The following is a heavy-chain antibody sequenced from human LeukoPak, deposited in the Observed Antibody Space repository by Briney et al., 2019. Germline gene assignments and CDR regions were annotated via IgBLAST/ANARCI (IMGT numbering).Heavy chain of an antibody. J-gene: IGHJ4*02. Sequence: GGSLRLSCAASGFTLSDHYMSWIRQAPGKGLEWLSYISTFSSYTNYAESVKGRFTISRDNAKNSLYLQMNSLRAEDTAVYYCARGAISAAGEFDFWGQGILVTVSS. V-gene: IGHV3-11*05. CDR1: GFTLSDHY. D-gene: IGHD6-13*01. CDR2: ISTFSSYT. CDR3: ARGAISAAGEFDF.